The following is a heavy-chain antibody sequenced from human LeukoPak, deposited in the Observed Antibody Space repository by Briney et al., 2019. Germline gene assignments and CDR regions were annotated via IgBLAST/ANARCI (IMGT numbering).Heavy chain of an antibody. J-gene: IGHJ4*02. V-gene: IGHV1-18*01. Sequence: ASVKVSCKASGYTFTSYGISWVRQAPGQGLEWMGWISAYNGNTNYAQKLQGRVTMTTDTSTTTAYMEPRSLRAEDPAAYYRARYVVRGDPFDYWGQGTLVTVSS. CDR2: ISAYNGNT. D-gene: IGHD3-10*01. CDR3: ARYVVRGDPFDY. CDR1: GYTFTSYG.